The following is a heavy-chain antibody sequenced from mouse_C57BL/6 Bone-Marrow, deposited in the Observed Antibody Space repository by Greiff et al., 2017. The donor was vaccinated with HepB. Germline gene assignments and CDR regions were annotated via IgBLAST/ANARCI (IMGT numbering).Heavy chain of an antibody. Sequence: DVQLVESGGGLVQPGGSLKLSCAASGFTFSDYYMYWVRQTPEKRLEWVAYISNGGGSTYYPDTVKGRFTISRDNAKNTLYLQMSRLKSEDTAMYYCARWGYGSSYCAMDYWGQGTSVTVSS. D-gene: IGHD1-1*01. CDR2: ISNGGGST. CDR3: ARWGYGSSYCAMDY. CDR1: GFTFSDYY. J-gene: IGHJ4*01. V-gene: IGHV5-12*01.